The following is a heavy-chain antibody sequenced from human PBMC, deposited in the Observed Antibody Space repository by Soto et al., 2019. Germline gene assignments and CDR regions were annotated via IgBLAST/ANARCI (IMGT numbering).Heavy chain of an antibody. V-gene: IGHV3-64*01. Sequence: EVQLEESGGGLAPPGGSLRLACAASGYTLSGYAMDWVRQAPGEGLEYVSGISSNGVGTYYANSVQGRFTISRDNSKNTVSLQMGSLRPDDMAVDYCARHHRQEYYYMDVWGKGTTVTVSS. CDR3: ARHHRQEYYYMDV. J-gene: IGHJ6*03. CDR2: ISSNGVGT. CDR1: GYTLSGYA. D-gene: IGHD3-16*02.